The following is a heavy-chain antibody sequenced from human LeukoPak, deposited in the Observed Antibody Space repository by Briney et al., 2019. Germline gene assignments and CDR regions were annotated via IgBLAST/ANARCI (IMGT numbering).Heavy chain of an antibody. CDR2: ISSSSSYI. CDR3: ARGSTYYYGSGSYYNGRNWFDP. CDR1: GFPFSSYS. D-gene: IGHD3-10*01. J-gene: IGHJ5*02. V-gene: IGHV3-21*01. Sequence: NPGGSLRLSCAASGFPFSSYSMNWVRQAPGKGLEWVSSISSSSSYIYYADSVKGRFTISRDNAKNSRYLQMNSLRAEDTAVYYCARGSTYYYGSGSYYNGRNWFDPWGQGPLVTVS.